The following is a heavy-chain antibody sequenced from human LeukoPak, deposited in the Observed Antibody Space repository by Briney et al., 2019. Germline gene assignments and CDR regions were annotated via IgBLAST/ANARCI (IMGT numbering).Heavy chain of an antibody. CDR3: ASDIVANSGDF. CDR1: GFTFSDFY. CDR2: ITSSGRAI. D-gene: IGHD5-12*01. J-gene: IGHJ4*02. Sequence: PGGSLRLSCAASGFTFSDFYMSWIRQAPGKGLEWVSYITSSGRAIYYADSVQGRFTISRDNARNSLYLQMNGLRAEDTAVYYCASDIVANSGDFWGQGTLVTVSS. V-gene: IGHV3-11*01.